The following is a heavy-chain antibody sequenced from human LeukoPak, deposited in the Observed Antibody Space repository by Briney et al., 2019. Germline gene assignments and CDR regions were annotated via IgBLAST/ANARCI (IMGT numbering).Heavy chain of an antibody. Sequence: GGSLRLSCAASGFTFSTYGMRWVRQAQGKGLEWVAVISYDGSSQHYTDSVKGRFTIYRDNSENTLYLQMNSLRAEDTAVYYCATGRTGTTRDNFAHWGQGTLVTVSS. CDR3: ATGRTGTTRDNFAH. V-gene: IGHV3-30*03. CDR1: GFTFSTYG. CDR2: ISYDGSSQ. D-gene: IGHD1/OR15-1a*01. J-gene: IGHJ4*02.